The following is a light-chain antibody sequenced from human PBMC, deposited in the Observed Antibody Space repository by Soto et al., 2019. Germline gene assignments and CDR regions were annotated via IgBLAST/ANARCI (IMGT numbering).Light chain of an antibody. V-gene: IGKV1-8*01. CDR3: QQYYSYPLWP. Sequence: AIRMTQSPSSFSASTGDRVTITCRASQGISSYLAWYQQKPGKAPKLLIYAASTLQSGVPSRFSGSGSGTDFTLSISCLQSEDFATYYCQQYYSYPLWPFGQGTKVEIK. CDR1: QGISSY. CDR2: AAS. J-gene: IGKJ1*01.